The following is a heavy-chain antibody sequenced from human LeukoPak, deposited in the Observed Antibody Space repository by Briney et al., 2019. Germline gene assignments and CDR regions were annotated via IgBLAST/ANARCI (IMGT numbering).Heavy chain of an antibody. Sequence: GESLEISCKGSGYSFTSYWIGWVRQMPGKGLEWMGIIYPGDSDTRYSPSFQGQVTISADKSISTAYLQWSSLKASDTAMYYCARPVAGSSSLDAFDIWGRGTMVTVSS. J-gene: IGHJ3*02. CDR1: GYSFTSYW. V-gene: IGHV5-51*01. CDR2: IYPGDSDT. CDR3: ARPVAGSSSLDAFDI. D-gene: IGHD6-13*01.